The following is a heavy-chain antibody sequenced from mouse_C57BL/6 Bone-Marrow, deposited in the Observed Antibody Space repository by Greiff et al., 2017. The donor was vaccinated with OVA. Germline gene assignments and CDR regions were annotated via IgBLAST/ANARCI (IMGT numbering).Heavy chain of an antibody. CDR1: GFTFSDYG. V-gene: IGHV5-17*01. D-gene: IGHD2-3*01. CDR2: ISSGSSTI. Sequence: EVMLVESGGGLVKPGGSLKLSCAASGFTFSDYGMHWVRQAPEKGLEWVAYISSGSSTIYYAYTVKGRFTISRDNAKNTLFLQMTSLRSEDTAMYYCARPIRYGSYDFDYWGKGTTLTVSS. J-gene: IGHJ2*01. CDR3: ARPIRYGSYDFDY.